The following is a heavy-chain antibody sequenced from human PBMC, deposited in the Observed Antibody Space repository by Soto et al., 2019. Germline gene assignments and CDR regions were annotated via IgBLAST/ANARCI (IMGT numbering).Heavy chain of an antibody. V-gene: IGHV5-10-1*01. CDR1: GYSFAGYW. CDR2: IDPSDSQT. D-gene: IGHD3-22*01. CDR3: ARQIYDSDTGPNFQYYFDS. J-gene: IGHJ4*02. Sequence: GESLKISCKGSGYSFAGYWITWVRQKPGKGLEWMGRIDPSDSQTYYSPSFRGHVTISVTKSITTVFLQWSSLRALDTAMYYCARQIYDSDTGPNFQYYFDSWGQGTPVTVSS.